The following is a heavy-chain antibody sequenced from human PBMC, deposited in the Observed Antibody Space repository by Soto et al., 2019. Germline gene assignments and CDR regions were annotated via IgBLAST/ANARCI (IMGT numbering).Heavy chain of an antibody. D-gene: IGHD6-13*01. J-gene: IGHJ6*02. CDR2: IWYDGSNK. V-gene: IGHV3-33*01. Sequence: QVQLVESGGGVVQPGRSLRLSCAASGFTFSSYGMHWVRQAPGKGLEWVAVIWYDGSNKYYADSVKGRFTISRDNSKNTLDLQMNSLRAEDTAVYYCARGQQQLADYYDGMDVWGQGTTVTVSS. CDR3: ARGQQQLADYYDGMDV. CDR1: GFTFSSYG.